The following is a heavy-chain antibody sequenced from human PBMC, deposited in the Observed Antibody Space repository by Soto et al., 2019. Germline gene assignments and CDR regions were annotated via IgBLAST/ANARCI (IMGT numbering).Heavy chain of an antibody. V-gene: IGHV1-18*01. CDR3: ASLYYDSSGYYYYGMDV. J-gene: IGHJ6*02. CDR1: GYTFTSYG. D-gene: IGHD3-22*01. CDR2: ISAYNGNT. Sequence: QVQLVQSGAEVKKPGASVKVSCKASGYTFTSYGISWVRQAPGQGLEWMGWISAYNGNTNYAQKLQGRVTMTTDTSTSTAYMELRSLRSYDTAVYYCASLYYDSSGYYYYGMDVWGQGTTVTVSS.